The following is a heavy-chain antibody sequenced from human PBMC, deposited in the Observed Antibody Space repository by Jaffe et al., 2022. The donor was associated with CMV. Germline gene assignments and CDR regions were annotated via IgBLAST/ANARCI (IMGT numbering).Heavy chain of an antibody. D-gene: IGHD2-2*01. V-gene: IGHV3-48*02. CDR2: ISLSSSTI. J-gene: IGHJ6*02. CDR1: GFTISTYS. CDR3: ARGYCSSSSCSHGRGGMDV. Sequence: EVQLVESGGGLVQPGGSLRLSCAASGFTISTYSMNWVRQAPGKGLEWVSYISLSSSTIYYADSVMGRFTISRDNAKNSLYLQMNSLRDEDTAVYYCARGYCSSSSCSHGRGGMDVWGQGTTVTVSS.